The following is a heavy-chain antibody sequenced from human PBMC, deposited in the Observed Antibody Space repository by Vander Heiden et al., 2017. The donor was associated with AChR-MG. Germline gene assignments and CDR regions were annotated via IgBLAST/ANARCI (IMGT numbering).Heavy chain of an antibody. CDR2: ISAYNGNT. CDR3: ARGSPRYYDFWSGPMGYGMDV. CDR1: GYTFTSSG. Sequence: QVQLVQSGAEVKKPGASVKVSCKASGYTFTSSGTSWVRQAPGQGLEWMGWISAYNGNTNYAQKLQGRVTMTTDTSTGTAYMELRSLRSDDTAVYYCARGSPRYYDFWSGPMGYGMDVWGQGTTVTVSS. V-gene: IGHV1-18*01. J-gene: IGHJ6*02. D-gene: IGHD3-3*01.